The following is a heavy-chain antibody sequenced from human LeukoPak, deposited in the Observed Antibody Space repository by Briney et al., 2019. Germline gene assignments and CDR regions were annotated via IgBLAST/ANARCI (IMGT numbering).Heavy chain of an antibody. V-gene: IGHV3-66*01. CDR3: ARDAELGNYYFDY. CDR1: GFTVSSNY. Sequence: PGGSLRLSCAASGFTVSSNYMSWVRQAPGKGLERVSVIYSGGSTYYADSVKGRFTISRDNSKNTLYLQMNSLRAEDTAVYYCARDAELGNYYFDYWGQGTLVTVSS. J-gene: IGHJ4*02. D-gene: IGHD7-27*01. CDR2: IYSGGST.